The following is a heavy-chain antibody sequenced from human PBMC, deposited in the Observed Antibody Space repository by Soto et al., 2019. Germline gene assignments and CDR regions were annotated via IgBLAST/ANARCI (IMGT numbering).Heavy chain of an antibody. D-gene: IGHD3-10*01. J-gene: IGHJ5*02. CDR2: ISSSSSYI. CDR1: GFTFSSYS. Sequence: LRLSCAASGFTFSSYSMNWVRQAPGKGLEWVSSISSSSSYIYYADSVKGRFTISRDNAKNSLYLQMNSLRAEDTAVYYCARDLAASSRGLHINWFDPWGQGTLVTVSS. CDR3: ARDLAASSRGLHINWFDP. V-gene: IGHV3-21*01.